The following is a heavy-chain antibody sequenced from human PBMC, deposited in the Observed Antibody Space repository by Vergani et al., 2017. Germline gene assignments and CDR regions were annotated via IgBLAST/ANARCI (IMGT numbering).Heavy chain of an antibody. Sequence: QVQRQESGPGLVKPSQTLSLTCTVPGAPINNDFYYWHWIRQPAGKGLEWIGRIYVSGITDYNSSLQSRFSMSVDRSKKQFSLTLTSVTAADTAVYYWARDNKQLRPTAFDLWGQGTMVTVSS. CDR2: IYVSGIT. V-gene: IGHV4-61*02. J-gene: IGHJ3*01. CDR3: ARDNKQLRPTAFDL. CDR1: GAPINNDFYY. D-gene: IGHD4-23*01.